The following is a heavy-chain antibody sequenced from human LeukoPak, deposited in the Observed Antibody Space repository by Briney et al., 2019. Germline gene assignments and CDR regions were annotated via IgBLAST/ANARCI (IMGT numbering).Heavy chain of an antibody. CDR1: GYSFTSYW. J-gene: IGHJ4*02. CDR2: IYPGDSDT. CDR3: ARRGNYYFDS. V-gene: IGHV5-51*01. Sequence: GESLKISCKGSGYSFTSYWIAWVRQMPGRGLEWMGVIYPGDSDTRYSPSFQGRVTISADKSITTAYLQWSSLKASDTAIYYCARRGNYYFDSWGQGTLVTVSS. D-gene: IGHD3-10*01.